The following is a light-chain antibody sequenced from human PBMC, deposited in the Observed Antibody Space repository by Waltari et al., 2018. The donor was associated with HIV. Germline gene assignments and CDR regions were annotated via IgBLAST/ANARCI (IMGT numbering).Light chain of an antibody. V-gene: IGKV3-15*01. Sequence: EIVMTQSPATLSVSPGERATLSCRASQSVSSNLAWYQQKPGKTPRLLIYGASTRATGIPARFSGSGSGTEFTLTISSLQSEDFAVYYCQQYHDWPPKTFGQGTKVEIK. J-gene: IGKJ1*01. CDR3: QQYHDWPPKT. CDR1: QSVSSN. CDR2: GAS.